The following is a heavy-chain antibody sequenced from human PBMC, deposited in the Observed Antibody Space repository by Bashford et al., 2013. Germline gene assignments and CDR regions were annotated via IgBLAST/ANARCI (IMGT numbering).Heavy chain of an antibody. V-gene: IGHV4-31*03. CDR2: ISYSGST. J-gene: IGHJ4*02. CDR3: ARRLYCSGANCSDY. Sequence: SETLSLTCTVSGGSINSGFYYWNWIRQLPGKGLEWIGYISYSGSTFYSPSLKSRLTMSVDTSENQVSLRLSSVSAADTAVYYCARRLYCSGANCSDYWGQGTLVTVSS. CDR1: GGSINSGFYY. D-gene: IGHD2-15*01.